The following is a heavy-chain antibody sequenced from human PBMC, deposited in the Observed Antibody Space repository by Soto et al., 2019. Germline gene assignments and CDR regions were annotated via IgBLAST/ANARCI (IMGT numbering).Heavy chain of an antibody. Sequence: PGGSLRLSCAASGFTFSSYAMSWVRQAPGMGLEWVSSISSSSTYIYYADSVKGRFTISRDNAKNSLYLQMNSLRAEDTAVYYCARDNGEFDPWGQGTLVTVSS. CDR2: ISSSSTYI. V-gene: IGHV3-21*01. J-gene: IGHJ5*02. CDR3: ARDNGEFDP. D-gene: IGHD3-10*01. CDR1: GFTFSSYA.